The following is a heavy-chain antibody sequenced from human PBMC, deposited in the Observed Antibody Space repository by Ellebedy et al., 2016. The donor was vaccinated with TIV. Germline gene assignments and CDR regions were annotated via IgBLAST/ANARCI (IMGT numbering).Heavy chain of an antibody. CDR1: GGSISSYY. J-gene: IGHJ4*02. D-gene: IGHD6-13*01. V-gene: IGHV4-4*07. Sequence: SETLSLTXTVSGGSISSYYWSWIRQPAGKGLEWIGRIYTSGSTYYNPSLKSRVTISVDTSKNQFSLKLSSVTAADTAVYYCARESRTQLVLDYWGQGTLVTVSS. CDR3: ARESRTQLVLDY. CDR2: IYTSGST.